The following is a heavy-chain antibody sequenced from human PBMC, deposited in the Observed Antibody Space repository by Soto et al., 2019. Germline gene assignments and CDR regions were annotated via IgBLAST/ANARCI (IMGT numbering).Heavy chain of an antibody. Sequence: GGSLRLSCAASGFTFSSYGMHWVRQAPGKGLEWVAFISYDGSNKYYADAVKGRFTISRDNSKNTLYLQMNSLRAEDSAVYYCAKAVANDFWSGYFDYWGQGTLVTVSS. V-gene: IGHV3-30*18. CDR2: ISYDGSNK. J-gene: IGHJ4*02. CDR1: GFTFSSYG. D-gene: IGHD3-3*01. CDR3: AKAVANDFWSGYFDY.